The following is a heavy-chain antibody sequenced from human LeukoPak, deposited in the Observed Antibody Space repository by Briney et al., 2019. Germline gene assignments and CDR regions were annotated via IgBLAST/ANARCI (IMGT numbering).Heavy chain of an antibody. J-gene: IGHJ5*02. CDR2: ISGSSSYT. CDR3: ARTLVAAPGSKGGP. CDR1: GFSFSDSY. Sequence: RGSPRLSCAASGFSFSDSYMNWICQAPGKGLEWVSYISGSSSYTDYADSVKGRFTISRDNAKNSLYLQMNSLRAEDTAVYYCARTLVAAPGSKGGPWGQGTLVTVSS. D-gene: IGHD6-13*01. V-gene: IGHV3-11*03.